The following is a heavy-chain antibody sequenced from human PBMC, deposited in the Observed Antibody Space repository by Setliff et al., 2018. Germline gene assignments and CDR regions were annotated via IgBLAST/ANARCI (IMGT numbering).Heavy chain of an antibody. D-gene: IGHD1-7*01. CDR2: IDPDGIGK. CDR1: GFVFGTYG. Sequence: PGESLKISCAASGFVFGTYGMHWVRQAPGEGLEWVANIDPDGIGKYYIDSVRGRFTISRDNAKNSLSLQMNSLRAEDTAVYYCAKPQLELRWGFESWGQGTLVTVSS. J-gene: IGHJ4*02. V-gene: IGHV3-7*03. CDR3: AKPQLELRWGFES.